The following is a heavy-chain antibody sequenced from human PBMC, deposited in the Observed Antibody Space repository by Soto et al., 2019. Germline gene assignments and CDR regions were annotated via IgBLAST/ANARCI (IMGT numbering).Heavy chain of an antibody. V-gene: IGHV3-30-3*01. CDR3: ARGPWIQLWDYYYYGMDV. D-gene: IGHD5-18*01. CDR2: ISYDGSNK. CDR1: GFTFSSYA. J-gene: IGHJ6*02. Sequence: QVQLVESGGGVVQPGRSLRLSCAASGFTFSSYAMHWVRQAPGKGLEWVAVISYDGSNKYYADSVKGRFTISRDNSKNTLYLQMNSLRAEDTAVYYCARGPWIQLWDYYYYGMDVWGQGTTVTVSS.